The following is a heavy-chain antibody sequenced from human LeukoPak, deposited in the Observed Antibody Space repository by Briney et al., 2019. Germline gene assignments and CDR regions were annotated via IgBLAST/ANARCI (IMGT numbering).Heavy chain of an antibody. J-gene: IGHJ4*02. Sequence: GSLRLSCTPSGFTFSTYAMSWVRQAPGKGLEWVSGISGSGSGIYYTDSVKGRFTISRDNSKNMLYLQMNSLRAEDTAVYYCATRPPGFGELLPDYWGQGTLVTVSS. D-gene: IGHD3-10*01. CDR3: ATRPPGFGELLPDY. V-gene: IGHV3-23*01. CDR1: GFTFSTYA. CDR2: ISGSGSGI.